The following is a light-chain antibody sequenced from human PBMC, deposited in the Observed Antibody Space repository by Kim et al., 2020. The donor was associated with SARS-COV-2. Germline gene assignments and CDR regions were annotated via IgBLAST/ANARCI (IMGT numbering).Light chain of an antibody. V-gene: IGLV3-19*01. CDR1: TLRTYF. CDR3: NSRDSTGNHLAV. Sequence: GQTVRITCQGDTLRTYFPSWYKQKPGQAPVLVIYGKNNRPSGIPDRFSGSSSGNTASLTITGAQAEDEADYYCNSRDSTGNHLAVFGGGTQLTVL. J-gene: IGLJ2*01. CDR2: GKN.